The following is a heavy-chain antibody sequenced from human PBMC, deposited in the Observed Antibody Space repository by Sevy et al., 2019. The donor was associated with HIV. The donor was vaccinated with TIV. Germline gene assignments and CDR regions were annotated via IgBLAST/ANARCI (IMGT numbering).Heavy chain of an antibody. V-gene: IGHV3-23*01. CDR2: ISGSGGST. CDR3: AKDRRIAVAGLFQH. CDR1: GFTFSSYA. J-gene: IGHJ1*01. Sequence: GGSLRLSCAASGFTFSSYAMSWVRQAPGKGLEWVSAISGSGGSTYYAHSVKGRFTISRDNSKNTLYLQMNSLRAEDTAVYYCAKDRRIAVAGLFQHWGQGTLVTVSS. D-gene: IGHD6-19*01.